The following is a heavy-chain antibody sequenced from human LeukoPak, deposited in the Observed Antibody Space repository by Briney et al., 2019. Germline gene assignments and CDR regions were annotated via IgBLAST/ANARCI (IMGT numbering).Heavy chain of an antibody. CDR2: IIPIFGTA. V-gene: IGHV1-69*13. J-gene: IGHJ5*02. D-gene: IGHD6-19*01. CDR1: GGTFSSYA. CDR3: ARDWGSYSSEGGNWFDP. Sequence: ASVKVSCKASGGTFSSYAISWVRQAPGQGLEWMGGIIPIFGTANYAQKFQGRVTITADESTSTAYMELSSLRSEDTAVYYCARDWGSYSSEGGNWFDPWGQGTLVTVSS.